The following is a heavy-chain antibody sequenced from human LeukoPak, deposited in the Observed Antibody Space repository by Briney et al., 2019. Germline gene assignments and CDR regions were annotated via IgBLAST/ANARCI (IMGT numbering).Heavy chain of an antibody. J-gene: IGHJ6*03. CDR3: ARLLATWDYYYMDV. Sequence: PGRSLRLSCAASGFTFSSYGMHWVRQAPGKGLEWVAVISYDGSNKYYADSVKGRFTIPRDNSKNTLYLQMNSLRAEDTAVYFCARLLATWDYYYMDVWGKGTMVTVSS. CDR2: ISYDGSNK. CDR1: GFTFSSYG. D-gene: IGHD1-26*01. V-gene: IGHV3-30*03.